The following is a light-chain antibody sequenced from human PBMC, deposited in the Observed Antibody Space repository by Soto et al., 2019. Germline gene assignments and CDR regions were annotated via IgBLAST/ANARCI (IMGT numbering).Light chain of an antibody. CDR3: SSYTSSSTRV. CDR2: EVS. Sequence: QSALTQPASVSGSPGQSITISCTGDVGRYNYVSWYQQHPGKAPKLIIYEVSSRPSGVSNRFSGSKSGNTASLTISGLQADDEADYYCSSYTSSSTRVFGTGTKVTVL. CDR1: DVGRYNY. J-gene: IGLJ1*01. V-gene: IGLV2-14*01.